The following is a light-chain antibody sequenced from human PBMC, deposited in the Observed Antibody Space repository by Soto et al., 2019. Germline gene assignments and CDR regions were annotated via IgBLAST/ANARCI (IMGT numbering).Light chain of an antibody. Sequence: QSALTQAASVSGSPGQSITISCTGTSSDVGGYNYVSWYQQQPGKAPKLMIFEVSRRPSGVSNRFSGSKSGNTASLTISGLQAEDEAEYYCSSYTSFSTVVFGGGTKVTVL. V-gene: IGLV2-14*01. J-gene: IGLJ3*02. CDR1: SSDVGGYNY. CDR2: EVS. CDR3: SSYTSFSTVV.